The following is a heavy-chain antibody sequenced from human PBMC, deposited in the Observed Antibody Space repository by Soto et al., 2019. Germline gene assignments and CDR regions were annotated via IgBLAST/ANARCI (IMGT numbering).Heavy chain of an antibody. CDR1: GYTFTAYD. J-gene: IGHJ6*02. Sequence: ASVKVSCKTSGYTFTAYDIYWVRQAPGQGLEWMGWIRAYNGDTNYAQKFQTRVTMTTDKSTDAAYMDLRSLTSDDTAIYYCARAGAAPYYYYGLDVWGQGTTVTVSS. V-gene: IGHV1-18*01. CDR3: ARAGAAPYYYYGLDV. D-gene: IGHD3-10*01. CDR2: IRAYNGDT.